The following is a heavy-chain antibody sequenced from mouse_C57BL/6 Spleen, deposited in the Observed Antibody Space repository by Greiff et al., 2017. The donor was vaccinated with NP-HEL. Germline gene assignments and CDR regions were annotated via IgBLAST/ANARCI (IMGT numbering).Heavy chain of an antibody. Sequence: DVMLVESEGGLVQPGRSMKLSCTASGFTFSDYYMAWVRQVPEKGLEWVANINYDGSSTYYLDSLKSRFIISRDNAKNILYLQMSSLKSEDTATYYCAREGANWDGVYWYFDVWGTGTTVTVSS. CDR3: AREGANWDGVYWYFDV. CDR2: INYDGSST. D-gene: IGHD4-1*01. V-gene: IGHV5-16*01. J-gene: IGHJ1*03. CDR1: GFTFSDYY.